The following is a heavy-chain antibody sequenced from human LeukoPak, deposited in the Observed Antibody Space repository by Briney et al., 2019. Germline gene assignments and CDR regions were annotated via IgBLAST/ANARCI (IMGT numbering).Heavy chain of an antibody. Sequence: PGGTLRLSCAASGFTFSSYGMSWVRQAPGKGLEWVSAISGSGGSTYYADSVKGRFTISRDNSKNTLYLQMNSLRAEDTAVYYCAKDSEMATIRYWGQGTLVTVSS. D-gene: IGHD5-24*01. CDR3: AKDSEMATIRY. J-gene: IGHJ4*02. V-gene: IGHV3-23*01. CDR1: GFTFSSYG. CDR2: ISGSGGST.